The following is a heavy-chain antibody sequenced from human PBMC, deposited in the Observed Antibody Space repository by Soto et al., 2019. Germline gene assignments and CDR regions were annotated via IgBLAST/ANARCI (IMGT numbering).Heavy chain of an antibody. Sequence: QVQLVQSGAEVKKPGSSVKVSFKASGGTFSSYAISWVRPAPGQGLEWMGGIIPIFGTANYAQKFQGRVTMTAYESTSTADMELSSLRSEDTAVYYCARLIQYSGYDRADDYWGQGTLVTVSS. CDR3: ARLIQYSGYDRADDY. CDR1: GGTFSSYA. V-gene: IGHV1-69*01. D-gene: IGHD5-12*01. J-gene: IGHJ4*02. CDR2: IIPIFGTA.